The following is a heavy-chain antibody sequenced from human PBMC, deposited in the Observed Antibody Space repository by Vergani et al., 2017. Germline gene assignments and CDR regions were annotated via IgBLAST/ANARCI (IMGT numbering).Heavy chain of an antibody. J-gene: IGHJ6*02. V-gene: IGHV4-39*02. Sequence: QMQLQESGPGLVKPSETLSLSCTVSGDSISTSSYAWGWIRQPPGKTLEWIGTVFYGGRTSYNPSLKSRVTLSLDTSKKQISLHLTSVTAADTAVYYCARDRKELRTHDQEYYYYGMDVWGQGTAVTVSS. CDR2: VFYGGRT. CDR1: GDSISTSSYA. D-gene: IGHD7-27*01. CDR3: ARDRKELRTHDQEYYYYGMDV.